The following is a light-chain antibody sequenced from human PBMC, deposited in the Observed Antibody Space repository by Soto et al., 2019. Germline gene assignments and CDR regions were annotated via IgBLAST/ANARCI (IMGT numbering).Light chain of an antibody. V-gene: IGKV3-15*01. CDR1: QSVSSR. J-gene: IGKJ2*01. CDR3: QQYNDWPPYT. Sequence: EVLMTQSPATLSVSPGERATLSCRASQSVSSRLAWYQQKPGQTPRLLIYGASTRATGVPARFSGSGSGTEFILTISSLQSEDFAVYYCQQYNDWPPYTFGQGTKLEIK. CDR2: GAS.